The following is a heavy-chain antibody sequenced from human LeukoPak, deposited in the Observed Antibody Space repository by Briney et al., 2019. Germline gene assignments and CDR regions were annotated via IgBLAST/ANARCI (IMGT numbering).Heavy chain of an antibody. CDR1: GGSTSSSSFY. Sequence: PSETLSLTCTVSGGSTSSSSFYSGWIRQPPGKGLECFGRISYSGRTYYNPSLQSRVTISVDTSKNQFSLRLSSVTAADTAVYYCARLRAYYYDSSGYYNFDFWGQGTLVTVSS. CDR3: ARLRAYYYDSSGYYNFDF. J-gene: IGHJ4*02. D-gene: IGHD3-22*01. V-gene: IGHV4-39*01. CDR2: ISYSGRT.